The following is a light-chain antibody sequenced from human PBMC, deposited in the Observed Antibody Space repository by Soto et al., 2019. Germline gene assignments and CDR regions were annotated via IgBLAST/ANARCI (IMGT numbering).Light chain of an antibody. CDR1: QSVSSSY. CDR2: ATS. Sequence: EIVLTQSPGTLSLSPGERATLSCRASQSVSSSYLAWYQQKPGQTPRLLIYATSSRATGIPDRFSGSGSGTDFTLTISRLEPEDFAVYYCQQYGSSPITFGQGTRLDIK. CDR3: QQYGSSPIT. V-gene: IGKV3-20*01. J-gene: IGKJ5*01.